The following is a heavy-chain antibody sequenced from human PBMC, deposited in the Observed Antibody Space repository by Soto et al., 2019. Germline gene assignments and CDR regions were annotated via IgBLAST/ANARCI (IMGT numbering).Heavy chain of an antibody. J-gene: IGHJ6*02. CDR3: ARVNWNLGYYGMDV. V-gene: IGHV6-1*01. CDR1: GDSVSSNSAA. D-gene: IGHD1-7*01. Sequence: SQTLSLTCTISGDSVSSNSAAWNWIRQSPSRGLEWLGRTYYRSKWYNDYAVSVKSRLTINPDTSKNQFSLQLNSVTPEDTAVYYCARVNWNLGYYGMDVWGQGTTVTVSS. CDR2: TYYRSKWYN.